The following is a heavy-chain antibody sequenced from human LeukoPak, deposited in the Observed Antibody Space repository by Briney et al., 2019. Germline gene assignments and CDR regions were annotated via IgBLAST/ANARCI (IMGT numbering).Heavy chain of an antibody. CDR3: TRGYEQVPDY. J-gene: IGHJ4*02. D-gene: IGHD1-14*01. V-gene: IGHV1-2*02. Sequence: ASVKVSCKASGYTFTGYDMHWVRQAPGQGLEWMGWINPNSGGTYYAQKFQGRVTMTRDTSISTAYMELSRLRSDDTAVYYCTRGYEQVPDYWGQGSLVTVPS. CDR1: GYTFTGYD. CDR2: INPNSGGT.